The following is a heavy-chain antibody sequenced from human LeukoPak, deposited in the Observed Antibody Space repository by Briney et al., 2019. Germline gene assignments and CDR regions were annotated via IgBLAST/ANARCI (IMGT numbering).Heavy chain of an antibody. CDR1: GYSFTNYW. D-gene: IGHD6-19*01. Sequence: HGESLKISCKASGYSFTNYWIGWVRQLHGKGLEWMGIIYPGDSITRYSPSFQGQVTISADKSITTAYLQWSSLKASDTAMYYCARHEYSSGWYGALDLWGQGTMVTVSS. CDR3: ARHEYSSGWYGALDL. CDR2: IYPGDSIT. J-gene: IGHJ3*01. V-gene: IGHV5-51*01.